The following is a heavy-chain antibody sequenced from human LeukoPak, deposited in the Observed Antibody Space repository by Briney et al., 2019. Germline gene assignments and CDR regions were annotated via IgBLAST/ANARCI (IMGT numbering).Heavy chain of an antibody. J-gene: IGHJ4*02. CDR1: GGSISSSSYY. Sequence: SETLSLTCTVSGGSISSSSYYWGWIRQPPGKGLEWIGSIYYSGSTYYNPSLKSRVTISVDTSKNQFSLKLSSVTAADTAVYYCARGMFSTTIVVVIRGTFDYWGQGTLVTVSS. V-gene: IGHV4-39*01. CDR2: IYYSGST. D-gene: IGHD3-22*01. CDR3: ARGMFSTTIVVVIRGTFDY.